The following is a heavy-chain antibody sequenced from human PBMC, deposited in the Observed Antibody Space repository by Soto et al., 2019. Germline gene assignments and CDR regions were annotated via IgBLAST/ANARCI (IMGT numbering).Heavy chain of an antibody. J-gene: IGHJ5*02. V-gene: IGHV3-48*01. D-gene: IGHD2-15*01. CDR3: ARDGCSGSICLNWFEP. CDR1: GFTFSSYS. Sequence: GGSLRLSCAASGFTFSSYSMNWVRQAPGKGLEWDSYISSSSTTKYYADSVKGRFTISRDNAKNSLYLQMNSLRAEDTAVYYCARDGCSGSICLNWFEPWGQGTLVTVFS. CDR2: ISSSSTTK.